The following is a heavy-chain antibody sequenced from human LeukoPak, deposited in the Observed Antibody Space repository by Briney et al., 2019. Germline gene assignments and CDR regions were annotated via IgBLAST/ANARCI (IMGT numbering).Heavy chain of an antibody. CDR2: INPGDSDT. CDR3: VKLSTVTHRAFDV. Sequence: AGESLKISCKGSGYSFTTYWIGWVRHMPGKGLDCMGIINPGDSDTTYSPSFQGHVTISADKSISTAYLQWSSQKASDTAMYYCVKLSTVTHRAFDVWGQGTMVTVSS. CDR1: GYSFTTYW. V-gene: IGHV5-51*01. J-gene: IGHJ3*01. D-gene: IGHD4-11*01.